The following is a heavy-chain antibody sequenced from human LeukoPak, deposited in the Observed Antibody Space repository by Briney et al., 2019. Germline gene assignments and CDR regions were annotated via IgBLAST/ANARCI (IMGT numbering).Heavy chain of an antibody. Sequence: PSQTLSLTCTVSGGSISSGDYSWSWIRQPPGKGLEWIGYIYYSGSTYYNPSLKSRVTISVDTSKNQFSLKLSSVTAADTAVYYCARGISYYDILTGYYQPGYFDYWGQGTLVTVSS. V-gene: IGHV4-30-4*01. CDR1: GGSISSGDYS. CDR2: IYYSGST. J-gene: IGHJ4*02. D-gene: IGHD3-9*01. CDR3: ARGISYYDILTGYYQPGYFDY.